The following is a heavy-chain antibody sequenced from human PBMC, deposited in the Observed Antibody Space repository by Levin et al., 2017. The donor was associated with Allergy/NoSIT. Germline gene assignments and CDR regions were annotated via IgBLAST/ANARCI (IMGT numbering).Heavy chain of an antibody. D-gene: IGHD2-15*01. Sequence: NPGGSLRLSCTASGFTFGDYAMSWFRQAPGKGLEWVSFIRSKAYGGTTEYAASVKGRFTISRDDSKNIAFLQMNSLKTEDTAVYYCVRDWRCGSCYSPAGRSFDPWGQGTLVIVSS. CDR3: VRDWRCGSCYSPAGRSFDP. J-gene: IGHJ5*02. CDR2: IRSKAYGGTT. V-gene: IGHV3-49*05. CDR1: GFTFGDYA.